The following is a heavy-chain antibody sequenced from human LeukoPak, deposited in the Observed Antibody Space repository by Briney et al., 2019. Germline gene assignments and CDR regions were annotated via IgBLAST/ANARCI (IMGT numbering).Heavy chain of an antibody. CDR1: GYSISSGYY. D-gene: IGHD2-15*01. J-gene: IGHJ4*02. CDR3: AKVAPSDFDY. CDR2: VFHSGRT. Sequence: SETLSLTCVVSGYSISSGYYWGWIRQPPGKGLEWIGRVFHSGRTNYNPSLKSRVTISVDTSKNQFSLKLSSVTAADTAVYYCAKVAPSDFDYWGQGTLVTVSS. V-gene: IGHV4-38-2*01.